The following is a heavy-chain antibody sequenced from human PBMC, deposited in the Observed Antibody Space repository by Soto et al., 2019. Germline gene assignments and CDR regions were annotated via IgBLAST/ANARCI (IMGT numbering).Heavy chain of an antibody. Sequence: QVQLVQSGAEVKKPGASVKVSCKASGYTFTNYDINWVRQATGQGLEWVGLMTPISGDTGYAQNFQGRVTMTRDTPRSTAYLELSSLTSEDTAVYYCARNLYNTGSFDHWGQGTLVTVSS. CDR3: ARNLYNTGSFDH. J-gene: IGHJ4*02. CDR1: GYTFTNYD. V-gene: IGHV1-8*02. CDR2: MTPISGDT. D-gene: IGHD3-10*01.